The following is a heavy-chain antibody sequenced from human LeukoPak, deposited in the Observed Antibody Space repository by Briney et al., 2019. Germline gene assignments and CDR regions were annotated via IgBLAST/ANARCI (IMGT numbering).Heavy chain of an antibody. CDR1: GFTFSTYT. J-gene: IGHJ4*02. CDR3: AKDPFGVVPFDY. CDR2: IYSDGST. V-gene: IGHV3-53*01. D-gene: IGHD3-3*01. Sequence: GGSLRLSCAASGFTFSTYTMNWVRQAPGKGLERVSVIYSDGSTYYTDSVKGRFTISRDNSKNTLYLQMNSLRAEDTAVYYCAKDPFGVVPFDYWGQGTLVTVSS.